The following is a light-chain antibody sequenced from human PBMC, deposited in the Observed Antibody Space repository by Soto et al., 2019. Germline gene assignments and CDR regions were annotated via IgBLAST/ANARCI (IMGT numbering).Light chain of an antibody. J-gene: IGKJ2*01. CDR2: KSS. CDR3: QQYNKYNMYT. CDR1: QSISSW. V-gene: IGKV1-5*03. Sequence: DIQMTQSPSTLSASVGDRVTITCRASQSISSWLAWYQQKPGKAPKLRIYKSSSLESGVPSRFSGSGSGTEFTLTISSLQTDDFATYYCQQYNKYNMYTFGQGTKLEIK.